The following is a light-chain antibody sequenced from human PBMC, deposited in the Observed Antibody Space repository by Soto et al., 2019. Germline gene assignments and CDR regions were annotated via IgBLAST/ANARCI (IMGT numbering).Light chain of an antibody. CDR2: EVS. V-gene: IGLV2-14*01. Sequence: QSALTQPASVSASPGQSITISCTGTSSDIGGYIYVSWYQHHPGKAPRLMIYEVSSRPSGVSNRFSGSKSGNTASLTISGLQAEDEAQYYCSSHAGSNNYVFGTGTKLTVL. CDR1: SSDIGGYIY. CDR3: SSHAGSNNYV. J-gene: IGLJ1*01.